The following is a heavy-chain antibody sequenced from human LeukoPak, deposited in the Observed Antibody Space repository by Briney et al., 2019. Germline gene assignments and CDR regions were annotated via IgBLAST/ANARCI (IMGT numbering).Heavy chain of an antibody. Sequence: SQTHSLTCAISGDSVSSNSAAGNWIRQSPSRGLEWLGRTYYRSKWYNDYAISVKSRITINPDTSKNQFSLHLNSVTPEDTAVYYCARRLTQYDCFDPWGQGILVTVSS. D-gene: IGHD2-2*01. CDR1: GDSVSSNSAA. CDR2: TYYRSKWYN. CDR3: ARRLTQYDCFDP. V-gene: IGHV6-1*01. J-gene: IGHJ5*02.